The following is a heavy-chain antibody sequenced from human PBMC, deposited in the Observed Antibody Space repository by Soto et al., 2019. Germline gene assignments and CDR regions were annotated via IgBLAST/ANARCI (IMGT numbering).Heavy chain of an antibody. CDR2: IYYSGSA. Sequence: QVQLQESGPGLVKPSETLSLICIVSGGSISPYHWSWIRQPPGKGLEWIGYIYYSGSANYNPSLDSRVSLSVDTSKNQCSLRLTSVTAADTALYYCARGTVTTQYFDYWGQGTLVTVSS. D-gene: IGHD4-17*01. J-gene: IGHJ4*02. V-gene: IGHV4-59*01. CDR1: GGSISPYH. CDR3: ARGTVTTQYFDY.